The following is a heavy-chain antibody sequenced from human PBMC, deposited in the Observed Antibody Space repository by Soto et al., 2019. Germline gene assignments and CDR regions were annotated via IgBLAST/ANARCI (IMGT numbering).Heavy chain of an antibody. J-gene: IGHJ6*02. CDR3: AKDWRMDV. V-gene: IGHV3-23*01. Sequence: EVQLLESGGGLVQPGGSLRLSCAASGFTFSSYAMNWVRQAPGKGLEWVSDISSSGGSGGSTHYAESVKGRFTISRDNSKNTLYLQMNSLRAEDTAVYYWAKDWRMDVWGQGTTVTVSS. CDR1: GFTFSSYA. CDR2: ISSSGGSGGST.